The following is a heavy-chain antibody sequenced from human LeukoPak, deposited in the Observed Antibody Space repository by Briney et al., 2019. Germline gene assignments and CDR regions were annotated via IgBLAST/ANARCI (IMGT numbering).Heavy chain of an antibody. CDR1: GFSFKDYA. D-gene: IGHD2-15*01. J-gene: IGHJ3*01. CDR2: ISKNGDTT. Sequence: TGGSLRLSCAASGFSFKDYAMSWVRQAPGKGLEWVSVISKNGDTTYYADSVKGRFTISRDNSKNTLYLQMNSLRAEDTALYFCATRQFCSGGTCYGLSFWGQGTMVTISS. V-gene: IGHV3-23*01. CDR3: ATRQFCSGGTCYGLSF.